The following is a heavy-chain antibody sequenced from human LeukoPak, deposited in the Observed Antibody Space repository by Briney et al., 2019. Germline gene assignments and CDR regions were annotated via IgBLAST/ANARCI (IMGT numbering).Heavy chain of an antibody. CDR3: ARKGGHDYGDYYFDY. J-gene: IGHJ4*02. Sequence: GGSLRLSCAASGFAVSSNYMSWVRQAPGKGLEWVSVIYSGGSTYYADSVKGRFTISRDNSKNTLYLQMDSLRAEDTAVYYCARKGGHDYGDYYFDYWGQGTLVTVSS. V-gene: IGHV3-66*01. CDR1: GFAVSSNY. D-gene: IGHD4-17*01. CDR2: IYSGGST.